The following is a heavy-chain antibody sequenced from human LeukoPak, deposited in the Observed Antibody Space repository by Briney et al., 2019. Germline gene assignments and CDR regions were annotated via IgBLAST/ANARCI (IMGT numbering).Heavy chain of an antibody. CDR2: INHSGST. CDR1: GGSISDFY. D-gene: IGHD6-6*01. CDR3: ARHRRGSSSAFYYYYYYMDV. V-gene: IGHV4-34*01. Sequence: PSETLSLTCTVSGGSISDFYWSWIRQSPGKGLEWIGEINHSGSTNYNPSLKSRVTISVDTSKNQFSLKLSSVTAADTAVYYCARHRRGSSSAFYYYYYYMDVWGKGTTVTVSS. J-gene: IGHJ6*03.